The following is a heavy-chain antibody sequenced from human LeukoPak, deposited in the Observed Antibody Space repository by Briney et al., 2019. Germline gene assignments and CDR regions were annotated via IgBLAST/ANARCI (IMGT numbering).Heavy chain of an antibody. CDR3: ARGRIRTGYCSGGSCYYSYGMDV. CDR2: INHSGST. V-gene: IGHV4-34*01. CDR1: GGSFSGYY. D-gene: IGHD2-15*01. J-gene: IGHJ6*02. Sequence: KPSETLSLTCAVYGGSFSGYYWSWIRQPPGKGLEWIGEINHSGSTNYNPSLKSRVTISVDTSKNQFSLKLSSVTAADTAVYYCARGRIRTGYCSGGSCYYSYGMDVWGQGTTVTVSS.